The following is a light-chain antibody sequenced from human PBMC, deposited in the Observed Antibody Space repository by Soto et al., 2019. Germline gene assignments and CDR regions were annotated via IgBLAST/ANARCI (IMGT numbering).Light chain of an antibody. J-gene: IGKJ1*01. CDR1: QDIHVF. CDR2: SAS. V-gene: IGKV1-39*01. Sequence: DIQMTQSPSTLPASVGDRVTVTCRASQDIHVFLAWYQHKPGKAPRLLIDSASTLQSGVPSRFSGSGSGTDFTLTISSLQPEDFATYYCQQSYSTPWTFGQGTKVDIK. CDR3: QQSYSTPWT.